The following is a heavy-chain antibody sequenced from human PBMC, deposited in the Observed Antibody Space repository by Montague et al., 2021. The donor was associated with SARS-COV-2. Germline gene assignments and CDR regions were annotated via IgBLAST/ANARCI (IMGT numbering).Heavy chain of an antibody. CDR2: IYYSGST. Sequence: SETLSLTCTVSGGSISSYHWSWIRQPPGKGLEWIGYIYYSGSTNYNPSLKSRVTISVDTSKNQFSLKLSSVTAADTAVYYCAREESGFDYYYGMDVWGQGTTVTVSS. J-gene: IGHJ6*02. CDR1: GGSISSYH. CDR3: AREESGFDYYYGMDV. V-gene: IGHV4-59*01. D-gene: IGHD3-3*01.